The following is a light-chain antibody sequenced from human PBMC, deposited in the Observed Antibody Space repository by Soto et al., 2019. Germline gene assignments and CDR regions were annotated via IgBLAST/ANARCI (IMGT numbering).Light chain of an antibody. CDR1: QGITKY. CDR2: SAS. J-gene: IGKJ4*01. V-gene: IGKV1-9*01. Sequence: DIQLTQSPSFLSASIGDRVSLSCRASQGITKYLAWYQQKPGRAPKLLIYSASTLHVGVPARFSGGGSGTEFTLTINNLQPEDFATYYCQQLDRPPLTFGGGTKVEIK. CDR3: QQLDRPPLT.